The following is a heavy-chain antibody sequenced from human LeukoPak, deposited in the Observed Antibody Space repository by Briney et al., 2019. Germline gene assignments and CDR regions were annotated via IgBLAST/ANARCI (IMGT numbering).Heavy chain of an antibody. CDR2: MNPNSGNT. V-gene: IGHV1-8*01. Sequence: ASVKVSCKASGYTFTSYDINGVGQATGQGLDWMGWMNPNSGNTGYAQKFQGRVTMTRNTSISTAYMELSSLRSEDTAVSYCARKGYYWDYWGQGTLVTVSS. D-gene: IGHD1-20*01. CDR1: GYTFTSYD. J-gene: IGHJ4*02. CDR3: ARKGYYWDY.